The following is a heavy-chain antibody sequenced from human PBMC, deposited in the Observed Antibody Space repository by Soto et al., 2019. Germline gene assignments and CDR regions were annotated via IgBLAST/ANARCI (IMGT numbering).Heavy chain of an antibody. Sequence: GGSLRLSCAASGFTFSDYYMSWIRQAPGKGLEWVSYISSSSSYTNYADSVKGRFTISRDNAKNSLYLQMNSLRAEDTAVYYCARDPWPDYYDSSGTPTPNWFDPWGQGTLVTVSS. CDR1: GFTFSDYY. V-gene: IGHV3-11*06. CDR3: ARDPWPDYYDSSGTPTPNWFDP. D-gene: IGHD3-22*01. CDR2: ISSSSSYT. J-gene: IGHJ5*02.